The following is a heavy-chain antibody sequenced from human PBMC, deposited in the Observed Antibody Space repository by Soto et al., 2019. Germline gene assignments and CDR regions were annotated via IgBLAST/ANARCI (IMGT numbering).Heavy chain of an antibody. CDR2: ISYDGSNK. Sequence: QVQLVESGGGVVQPGRSLRLSCADSGFTFRSYAMYWVRQAPGKGLEWVAVISYDGSNKYYADSVKGRFTISRDNSKNTLYLQMNRLRAEDTAVYYCARDKQSYYTGRKDFYYYGVDVWGQGTTVTVSS. D-gene: IGHD3-10*01. V-gene: IGHV3-30-3*01. CDR1: GFTFRSYA. CDR3: ARDKQSYYTGRKDFYYYGVDV. J-gene: IGHJ6*02.